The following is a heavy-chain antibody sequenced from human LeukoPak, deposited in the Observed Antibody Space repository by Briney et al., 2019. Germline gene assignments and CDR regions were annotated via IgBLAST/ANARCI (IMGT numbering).Heavy chain of an antibody. Sequence: GGSLRLSCAASGFTFSSYAMHWVRQAPGKGLEWVAVISYDGSNKYYADSVKGRFTISRDNSKNTLYLQMNSLRAEDTAVYYCARDGNIVATIGAFDYWGQGTLVTVSS. CDR1: GFTFSSYA. V-gene: IGHV3-30-3*01. CDR3: ARDGNIVATIGAFDY. CDR2: ISYDGSNK. D-gene: IGHD5-12*01. J-gene: IGHJ4*02.